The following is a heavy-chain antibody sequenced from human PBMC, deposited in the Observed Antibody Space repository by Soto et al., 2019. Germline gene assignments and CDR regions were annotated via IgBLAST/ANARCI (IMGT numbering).Heavy chain of an antibody. CDR3: ARTNGDLDY. J-gene: IGHJ4*02. D-gene: IGHD4-17*01. CDR2: ISTSSGNR. Sequence: QVQLVQSGAEVKKPGASVKVSCKASGYPFTSYDINWVRQGTGQGREWMGWISTSSGNRGYAQKFQGRVTMTRDTSISTAYMELSSLRSDDTAVYYCARTNGDLDYWGQGTLVTVSS. V-gene: IGHV1-8*01. CDR1: GYPFTSYD.